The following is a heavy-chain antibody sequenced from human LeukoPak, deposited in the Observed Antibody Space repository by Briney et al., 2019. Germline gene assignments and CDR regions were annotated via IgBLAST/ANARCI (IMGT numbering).Heavy chain of an antibody. CDR3: AREYSYGYFLY. CDR2: IGAYNGNT. CDR1: GYTFTSYG. J-gene: IGHJ4*02. Sequence: ASVKVSCKASGYTFTSYGVSWVRQAPGQGLEWMGWIGAYNGNTNYAQKLQGRVTMTTDTSTSTAYMELRSLRSDDTAVYYCAREYSYGYFLYWGQGTLVTVSS. D-gene: IGHD5-18*01. V-gene: IGHV1-18*01.